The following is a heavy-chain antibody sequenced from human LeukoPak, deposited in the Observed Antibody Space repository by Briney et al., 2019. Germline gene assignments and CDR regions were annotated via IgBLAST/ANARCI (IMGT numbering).Heavy chain of an antibody. CDR1: SGSISSFTYC. CDR3: ASSPRGTEYFHH. Sequence: SEALSLTCTVSSGSISSFTYCWGWVRQPPGKGLEWIGSIYYSGSTYYNPSLKGRITISVDTPKNQFSLKLSYVTAADTAVYHCASSPRGTEYFHHWGQGTLVTVSS. CDR2: IYYSGST. D-gene: IGHD3-10*01. J-gene: IGHJ1*01. V-gene: IGHV4-39*01.